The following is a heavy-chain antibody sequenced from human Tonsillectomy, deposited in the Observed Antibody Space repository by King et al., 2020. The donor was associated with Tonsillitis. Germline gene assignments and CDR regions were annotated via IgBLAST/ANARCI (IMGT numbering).Heavy chain of an antibody. CDR3: ARGKGYYDSSGYKL. D-gene: IGHD3-22*01. CDR2: INHSGST. J-gene: IGHJ4*02. Sequence: VQLQQWGAGLLKPSETLSLTCAVYGGSFSGYYWSWIRQPPGKGLEWIGEINHSGSTNYNPSLKSRVTISVDTSKNQFSLKLSSVTAADTAVYYCARGKGYYDSSGYKLWGQGTLVTVSS. V-gene: IGHV4-34*01. CDR1: GGSFSGYY.